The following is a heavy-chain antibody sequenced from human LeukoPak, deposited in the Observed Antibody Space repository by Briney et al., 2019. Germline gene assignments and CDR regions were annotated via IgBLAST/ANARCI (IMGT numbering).Heavy chain of an antibody. CDR3: ARDGAVATLAQSNWFDP. CDR2: IYSGGTT. J-gene: IGHJ5*02. Sequence: GGSLRLSCAASGFIVSSNYMSWVRQAPGKGLEWVSVIYSGGTTYYADSVKGRFTISRDNAKNSLYLQMNSLRAEDTAVYYCARDGAVATLAQSNWFDPWGQGTLVTVSS. D-gene: IGHD5-12*01. CDR1: GFIVSSNY. V-gene: IGHV3-53*01.